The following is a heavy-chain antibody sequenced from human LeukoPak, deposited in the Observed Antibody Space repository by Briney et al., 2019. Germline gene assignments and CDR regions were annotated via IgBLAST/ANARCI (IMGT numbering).Heavy chain of an antibody. CDR3: ARDLRRDSSGWNSQAVLDY. D-gene: IGHD6-19*01. Sequence: ASVKVSCKASGYTFTSYGISWVRQAPGQGLEWMGWISAYNSNTKYAQKKLQGRVTMTTDTSTSTAYMELRSPRSDDTAVYYCARDLRRDSSGWNSQAVLDYWGQGTLVTVSS. V-gene: IGHV1-18*01. CDR2: ISAYNSNT. J-gene: IGHJ4*02. CDR1: GYTFTSYG.